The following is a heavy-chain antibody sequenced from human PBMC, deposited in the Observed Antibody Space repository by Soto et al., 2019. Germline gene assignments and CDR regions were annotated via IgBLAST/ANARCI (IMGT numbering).Heavy chain of an antibody. D-gene: IGHD3-9*01. CDR1: GFTFSSYW. J-gene: IGHJ4*02. Sequence: GGSLRLSCAASGFTFSSYWMSWVRQAPGKGLEWVANIKQDGSEKYYVDSVKGRFTISRDNAKNSLYLQMNSLRAEDTAVYYCARDFSILTGYTDYWGQGTLVTVSS. CDR2: IKQDGSEK. CDR3: ARDFSILTGYTDY. V-gene: IGHV3-7*01.